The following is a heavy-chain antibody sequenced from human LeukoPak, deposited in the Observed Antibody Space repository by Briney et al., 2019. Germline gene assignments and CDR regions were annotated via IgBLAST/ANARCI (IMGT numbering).Heavy chain of an antibody. V-gene: IGHV6-1*01. CDR3: ARGSTALFDF. J-gene: IGHJ4*02. D-gene: IGHD1-26*01. Sequence: SQTLSLTCVISGDSVSSNSASWNWIRPSPSRGLEWLGRTYYRSKWYNDYALSVKSRMTINPDTSKNQFSLQLSSVTPEDTAVYYCARGSTALFDFWGQGTLVTVSS. CDR1: GDSVSSNSAS. CDR2: TYYRSKWYN.